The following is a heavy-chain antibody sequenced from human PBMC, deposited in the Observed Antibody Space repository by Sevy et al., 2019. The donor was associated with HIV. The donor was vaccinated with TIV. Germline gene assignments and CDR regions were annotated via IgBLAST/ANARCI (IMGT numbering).Heavy chain of an antibody. V-gene: IGHV4-38-2*01. D-gene: IGHD3-10*01. CDR1: GYSITSGYL. CDR2: VFHCGST. Sequence: SETLSLTCAVSGYSITSGYLWGWIRQPPGKGLEWIGRVFHCGSTYYNPSLNSRFIISVDTSKNQFSLKLNSVTAADTAVYYCARHSHGSGTYYVPFDSWGQGTLVTVSS. CDR3: ARHSHGSGTYYVPFDS. J-gene: IGHJ4*02.